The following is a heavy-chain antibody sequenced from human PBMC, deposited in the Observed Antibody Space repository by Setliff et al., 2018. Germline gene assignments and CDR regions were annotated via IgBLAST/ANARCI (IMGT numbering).Heavy chain of an antibody. Sequence: GGSLRLSCAASGFTFSSYWMTWVRQVPRKGLEYVASIKHDGSEKYYVDSVRGRFTISRDNAKNSLYLQMNSLRADDTAVYYCVRDPPGSGFAFESWGQGTLVTVSS. CDR1: GFTFSSYW. CDR3: VRDPPGSGFAFES. D-gene: IGHD6-19*01. J-gene: IGHJ4*02. V-gene: IGHV3-7*01. CDR2: IKHDGSEK.